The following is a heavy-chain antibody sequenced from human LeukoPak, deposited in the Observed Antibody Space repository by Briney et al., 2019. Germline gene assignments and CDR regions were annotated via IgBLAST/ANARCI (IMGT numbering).Heavy chain of an antibody. CDR2: INDSGGT. V-gene: IGHV4-34*01. CDR3: ARKRAYCSGGSCYSLEYYYYGMDV. J-gene: IGHJ6*02. Sequence: SETLSLTCAVYGGSFSGYYWSWIRQSPGKGLEWIGEINDSGGTNYNPSLKSRVTISIDTSTNQFSLKVGSLTAADTGVYYCARKRAYCSGGSCYSLEYYYYGMDVWGQGTTVTVSS. CDR1: GGSFSGYY. D-gene: IGHD2-15*01.